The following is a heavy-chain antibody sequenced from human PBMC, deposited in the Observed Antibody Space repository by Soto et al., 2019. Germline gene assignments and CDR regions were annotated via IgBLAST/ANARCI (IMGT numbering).Heavy chain of an antibody. CDR2: ISAYNGNT. D-gene: IGHD3-3*01. J-gene: IGHJ4*02. CDR1: GYTFNSYG. V-gene: IGHV1-18*01. Sequence: QVLLVQSGAEVKKPGASVKVSCKASGYTFNSYGVSWVRQAPGQGLEWMGWISAYNGNTKYSQNLQGRVTMTIDTTTRSAYLEVRNLRSDDTAIYYCARYFWSGQLPFYFDQWGQGTLVTVSS. CDR3: ARYFWSGQLPFYFDQ.